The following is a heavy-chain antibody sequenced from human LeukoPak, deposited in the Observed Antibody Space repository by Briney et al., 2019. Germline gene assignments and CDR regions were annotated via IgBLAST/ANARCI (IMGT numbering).Heavy chain of an antibody. CDR1: GFTFSSYW. CDR3: AREQGIAAAGTTGGFDY. J-gene: IGHJ4*02. V-gene: IGHV3-74*01. D-gene: IGHD6-13*01. CDR2: INTDGTTT. Sequence: GGSLRLSCAASGFTFSSYWMHWVRQAPGEGLVWVSRINTDGTTTTYADSVKGRFTISRDNAKNSLYLQMNSLRAEDTAVYYCAREQGIAAAGTTGGFDYWGQGTLVTVSS.